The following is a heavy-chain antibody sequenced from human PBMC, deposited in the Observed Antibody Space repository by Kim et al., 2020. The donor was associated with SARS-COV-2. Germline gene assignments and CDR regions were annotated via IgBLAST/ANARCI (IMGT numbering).Heavy chain of an antibody. D-gene: IGHD2-2*01. Sequence: GGSLRLSCAASGFTFSSYGMHWVRQAPGKGLEWVAVISYDGSNKYYADSVKGRFTISRDNSKNTLYLQMNSLRAEDTAVYYCAKHRLTDGPAALFDAFDIWGQGTMVTVSS. CDR3: AKHRLTDGPAALFDAFDI. V-gene: IGHV3-30*18. CDR1: GFTFSSYG. J-gene: IGHJ3*02. CDR2: ISYDGSNK.